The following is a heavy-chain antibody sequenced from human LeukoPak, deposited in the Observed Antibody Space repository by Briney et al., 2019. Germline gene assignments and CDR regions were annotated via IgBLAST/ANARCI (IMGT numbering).Heavy chain of an antibody. Sequence: PSETLSLTCTVSGGSVSSGSYYWSWIRQPPGKGLEWIGYIYYSASTNYNPSLKSRVTISVDTSKNQFSLKLSSVTAADTAVYYCARGPYSSPYYFDYWGQGTLVTVSS. CDR3: ARGPYSSPYYFDY. V-gene: IGHV4-61*01. J-gene: IGHJ4*02. CDR1: GGSVSSGSYY. CDR2: IYYSAST. D-gene: IGHD6-6*01.